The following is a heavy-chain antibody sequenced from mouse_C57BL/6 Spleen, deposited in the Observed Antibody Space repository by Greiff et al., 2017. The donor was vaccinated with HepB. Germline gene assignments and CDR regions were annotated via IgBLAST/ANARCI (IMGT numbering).Heavy chain of an antibody. CDR2: IYPGSGNT. Sequence: VQLQQSGAELVRPGASVKLSCKASGYTFTDYYINWVKQRPGQGLEWIARIYPGSGNTYYNEKFKGKATLNAEKSSSTAYMQLNSLTSEDSAVYYCARRRENWAYFDYWGQGTTLTVSS. V-gene: IGHV1-76*01. J-gene: IGHJ2*01. CDR3: ARRRENWAYFDY. D-gene: IGHD4-1*01. CDR1: GYTFTDYY.